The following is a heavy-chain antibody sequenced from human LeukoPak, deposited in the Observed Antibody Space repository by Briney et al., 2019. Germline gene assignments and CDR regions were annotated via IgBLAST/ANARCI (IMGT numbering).Heavy chain of an antibody. V-gene: IGHV3-21*01. CDR3: ARVDDYGDREGAFDI. D-gene: IGHD4-17*01. CDR2: ISSSSSYI. CDR1: GFTFSSYS. J-gene: IGHJ3*02. Sequence: GSLRLSCAASGFTFSSYSMNWVRQAPGKGLEWVSSISSSSSYIYYAGSVKGRFTISRDNVKNSLYLQMNSLRAEDTAVYYCARVDDYGDREGAFDIWGQGTMVTVSS.